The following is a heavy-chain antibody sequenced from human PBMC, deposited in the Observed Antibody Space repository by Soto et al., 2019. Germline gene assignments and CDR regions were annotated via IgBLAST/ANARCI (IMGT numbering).Heavy chain of an antibody. D-gene: IGHD4-17*01. Sequence: QVQLEESGGGVVQPGRSLRLSCEASGFTFNTYSMHWVRQPPGKGLEWLAAIWYDGTKKYYADSVKGRFIISRDNSKKALYLEKNRLRAEDTAFYYWTEAGGTTVTGLWHFDSWGQGTLVTVSS. CDR2: IWYDGTKK. V-gene: IGHV3-33*06. CDR1: GFTFNTYS. CDR3: TEAGGTTVTGLWHFDS. J-gene: IGHJ4*02.